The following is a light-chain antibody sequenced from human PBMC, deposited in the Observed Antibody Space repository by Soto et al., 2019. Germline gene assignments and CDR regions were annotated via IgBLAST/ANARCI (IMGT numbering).Light chain of an antibody. CDR1: QSITSDY. J-gene: IGKJ1*01. CDR3: QQHGRSPWT. Sequence: EIVLTQSPGILSLSLGERATLSCRACQSITSDYLAWYQQKPGQAPRLLIYGASTRATGIPDRFSGRGSGTDFTLTISRLEPEDLAVYYCQQHGRSPWTFGRGTKVEIK. V-gene: IGKV3-20*01. CDR2: GAS.